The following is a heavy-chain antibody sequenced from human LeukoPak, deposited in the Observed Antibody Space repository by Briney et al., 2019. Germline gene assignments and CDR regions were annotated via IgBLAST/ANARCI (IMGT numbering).Heavy chain of an antibody. D-gene: IGHD4-11*01. Sequence: GGSLRLSCAASGFTFSSYAMSWVRQAPGKGPEWVSAISGSGGSTYYADSVKGRFTISRDNSKNTLYLQMNSLRAEDTAVYYCAKDRTVTKRGFDYWGQGTLVTVSS. J-gene: IGHJ4*02. CDR2: ISGSGGST. CDR3: AKDRTVTKRGFDY. V-gene: IGHV3-23*01. CDR1: GFTFSSYA.